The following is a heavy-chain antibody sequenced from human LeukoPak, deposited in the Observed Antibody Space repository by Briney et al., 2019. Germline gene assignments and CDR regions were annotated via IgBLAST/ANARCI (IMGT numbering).Heavy chain of an antibody. CDR3: TRSGYRHPYHFDS. D-gene: IGHD3-22*01. CDR2: LYTGGGT. J-gene: IGHJ4*02. Sequence: PGGSLRLSCAASGFSVRTTYMSWVRQTPGKGLERVSVLYTGGGTDHADSVKGRFTISRDNSKNTLALQMNSLRVEDTAIYYCTRSGYRHPYHFDSWGQGTLVTVSS. CDR1: GFSVRTTY. V-gene: IGHV3-53*01.